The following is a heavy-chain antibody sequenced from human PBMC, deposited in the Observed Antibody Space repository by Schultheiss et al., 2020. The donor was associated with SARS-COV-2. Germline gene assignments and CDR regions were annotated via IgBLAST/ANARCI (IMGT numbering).Heavy chain of an antibody. V-gene: IGHV4-59*01. CDR2: IYYSGST. CDR3: ARERPRDAFDI. J-gene: IGHJ3*02. Sequence: SETLSLTCTVSGGSISSYYWSWIRQPPGKGLEWIGYIYYSGSTNYNPSLKSRVTISVDTSKNQFSLKLSSVTAADTAVYYCARERPRDAFDIWGHGTMVTVSS. CDR1: GGSISSYY.